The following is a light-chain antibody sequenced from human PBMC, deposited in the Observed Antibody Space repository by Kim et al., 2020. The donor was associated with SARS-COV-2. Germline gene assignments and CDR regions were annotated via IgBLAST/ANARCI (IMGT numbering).Light chain of an antibody. CDR3: QQFDDWPPYT. CDR1: QDISSN. CDR2: GAS. J-gene: IGKJ2*01. Sequence: PGERATLSCRASQDISSNLAWYQQKPGQAPRLLIYGASNRATGIPARFSGSRSGTEFTLTISSLQSEDFAVYYCQQFDDWPPYTFGQGTKVDIK. V-gene: IGKV3-15*01.